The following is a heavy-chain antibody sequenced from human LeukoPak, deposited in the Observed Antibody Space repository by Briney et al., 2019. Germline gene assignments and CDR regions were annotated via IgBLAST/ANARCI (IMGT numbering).Heavy chain of an antibody. J-gene: IGHJ4*02. Sequence: SQTLSLTCAISGDSVSSNSASWNWIRQSPSRGLEWLGRTCYRSKWRNDYAVSVKSRIAISPDTSKNQFSLQLNSVTPEDTAVYYCARGTGDSCKDWGLGTLVTVSS. CDR2: TCYRSKWRN. D-gene: IGHD3-22*01. CDR1: GDSVSSNSAS. CDR3: ARGTGDSCKD. V-gene: IGHV6-1*01.